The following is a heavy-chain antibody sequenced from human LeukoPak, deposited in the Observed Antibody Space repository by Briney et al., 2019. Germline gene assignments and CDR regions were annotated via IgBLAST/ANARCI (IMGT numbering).Heavy chain of an antibody. CDR2: IYSGGST. J-gene: IGHJ6*03. CDR1: GFTVSSNY. CDR3: ARLRPYCSSTSCSYYYYYMDV. D-gene: IGHD2-2*01. V-gene: IGHV3-53*01. Sequence: GGSLRLSCAASGFTVSSNYMSWVRQAPGKGLEWVSVIYSGGSTYYADSVKGRFTISRDNSKNTLYLQMNSLRAEDTAVYYCARLRPYCSSTSCSYYYYYMDVWGTGTTVTVSS.